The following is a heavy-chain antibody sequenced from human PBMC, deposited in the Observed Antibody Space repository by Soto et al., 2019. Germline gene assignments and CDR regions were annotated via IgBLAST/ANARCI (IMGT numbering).Heavy chain of an antibody. D-gene: IGHD1-1*01. J-gene: IGHJ6*02. CDR1: GYPFTGPY. CDR3: AREWYSHGDNYYYYYGMDV. V-gene: IGHV1-18*04. Sequence: ASVKVSCKASGYPFTGPYIYWVRQAPGQGLEWMGWISAYNGNTNYAQKLQGRVTMTTDTSTSTAYMELRSLRSDDTAVYYCAREWYSHGDNYYYYYGMDVCGQGTTVTVSS. CDR2: ISAYNGNT.